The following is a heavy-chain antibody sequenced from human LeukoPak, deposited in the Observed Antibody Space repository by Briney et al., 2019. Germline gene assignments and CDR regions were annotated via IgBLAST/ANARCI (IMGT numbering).Heavy chain of an antibody. CDR1: GGSFSGYY. V-gene: IGHV4-34*01. Sequence: SETLSLTCAVYGGSFSGYYWSRIRQPPGKGLEWIGEINHSGSTNYNPSLKSRVTISVDTSKNQFSLKLSSVTAADTAVYYCARVRDIVVVPAAMRSLIDYWGQGTLVTVSS. D-gene: IGHD2-2*01. CDR2: INHSGST. J-gene: IGHJ4*02. CDR3: ARVRDIVVVPAAMRSLIDY.